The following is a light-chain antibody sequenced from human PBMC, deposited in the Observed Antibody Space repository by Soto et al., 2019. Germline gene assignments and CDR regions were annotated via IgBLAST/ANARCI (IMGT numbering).Light chain of an antibody. Sequence: DIQMTQSPSTLSASVGDSVTITCRASQSINKWLAWYQQKPGKAPNLLIFDASNLQSGVPSRFSGSGFGTEFSLIISSLRPEDLATYYCQQYNSVSSFGGGTKVEIK. CDR1: QSINKW. J-gene: IGKJ4*01. V-gene: IGKV1-5*01. CDR3: QQYNSVSS. CDR2: DAS.